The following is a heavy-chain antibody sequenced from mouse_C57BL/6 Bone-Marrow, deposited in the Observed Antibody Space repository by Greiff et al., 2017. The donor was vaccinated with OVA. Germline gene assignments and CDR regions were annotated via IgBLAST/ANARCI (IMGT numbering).Heavy chain of an antibody. CDR1: GYTFTNYW. Sequence: VQRVESGAELVRPGTSVKMSCKASGYTFTNYWIGWAKQRPGHGLEWIGDIYPGGGYTNYNEKFKGKATLTADKSSSTAYMQFSSLTSEDSAIYYCARRGAITTFDYWGQGTTLTVSS. J-gene: IGHJ2*01. D-gene: IGHD1-1*01. CDR3: ARRGAITTFDY. V-gene: IGHV1-63*01. CDR2: IYPGGGYT.